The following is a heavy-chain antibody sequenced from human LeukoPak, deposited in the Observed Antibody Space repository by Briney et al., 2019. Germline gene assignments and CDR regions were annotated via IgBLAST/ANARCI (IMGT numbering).Heavy chain of an antibody. CDR1: GFIFSVYG. V-gene: IGHV3-30*18. J-gene: IGHJ4*02. D-gene: IGHD6-13*01. CDR3: AKAAVYSNRWTPFDD. CDR2: MAADGSNI. Sequence: PGGSLRLSCAASGFIFSVYGMQWVRQAPGKGLEWAALMAADGSNIYYADSVKGRFTISRDNSKNTVYLEMNSLRPEDTAVYYCAKAAVYSNRWTPFDDWGQGTLVTVSS.